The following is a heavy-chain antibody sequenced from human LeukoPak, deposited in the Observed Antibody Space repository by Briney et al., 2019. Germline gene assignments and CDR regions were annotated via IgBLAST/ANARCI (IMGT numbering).Heavy chain of an antibody. CDR2: ISGSGGST. J-gene: IGHJ4*02. Sequence: RPGGSLRLSCAASGFTFSSYAMSWVRQAPGKGLEWVSAISGSGGSTYYADSVKGRFTISRDNSKNTLYLQMNSLRAEDTAVYYCAKMEFGFIAVAGPVGYWGQGTLVTVSS. V-gene: IGHV3-23*01. D-gene: IGHD6-13*01. CDR1: GFTFSSYA. CDR3: AKMEFGFIAVAGPVGY.